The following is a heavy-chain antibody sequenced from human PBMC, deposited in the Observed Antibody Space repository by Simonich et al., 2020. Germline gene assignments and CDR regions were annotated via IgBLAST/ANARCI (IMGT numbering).Heavy chain of an antibody. V-gene: IGHV1-18*01. Sequence: QVQLVQSGAEVKKPGASVKVSCKASGYTFTSYGISGGRQAPGQGLEWMGWISAYKGNKNNAQKLQGRVNMTTDTATSTAYMELRSLRSDDTAVYYCARASRGTWWYYYFDYWGQGTLVTVSS. CDR1: GYTFTSYG. CDR3: ARASRGTWWYYYFDY. CDR2: ISAYKGNK. D-gene: IGHD2-15*01. J-gene: IGHJ4*02.